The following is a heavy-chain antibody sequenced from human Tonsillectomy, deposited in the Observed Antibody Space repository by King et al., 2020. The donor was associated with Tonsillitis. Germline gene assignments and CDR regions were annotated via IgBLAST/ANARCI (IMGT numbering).Heavy chain of an antibody. Sequence: VQLVESGGDSVQPGGSLRLSCAASGFTFSNYAMSWVRQAPGKGLEWVSAITANGGSTYYADSVAGRFTLSRDNSKNTLYVQMNSLTDEDSAVYYCAKGRTSGWEKDAFDIWGQGTMVTVSS. D-gene: IGHD6-19*01. CDR1: GFTFSNYA. CDR3: AKGRTSGWEKDAFDI. CDR2: ITANGGST. J-gene: IGHJ3*02. V-gene: IGHV3-23*04.